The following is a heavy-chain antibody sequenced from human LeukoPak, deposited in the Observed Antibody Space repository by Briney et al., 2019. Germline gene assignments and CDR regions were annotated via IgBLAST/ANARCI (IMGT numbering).Heavy chain of an antibody. D-gene: IGHD4-17*01. CDR1: GFTFSSYA. J-gene: IGHJ4*02. CDR3: AREGPTAALFDY. Sequence: GGSLRLSCAASGFTFSSYAMSWVRQAPGKGLEWVSGISGSGGSTYYADSVKGRFTISRDNAENSLYLLMNSLRAEDTAVYYCAREGPTAALFDYWGQGTQVTVSS. V-gene: IGHV3-23*01. CDR2: ISGSGGST.